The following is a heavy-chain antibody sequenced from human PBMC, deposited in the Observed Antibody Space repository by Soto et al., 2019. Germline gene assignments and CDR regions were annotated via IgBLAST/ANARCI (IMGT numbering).Heavy chain of an antibody. CDR2: IYPGDSDT. Sequence: GESLKISCKGSGYSFTSYWIGWVRQMPGKGLEWMGIIYPGDSDTRYSPSFEGQVTISADKSISTAYLQRSSLKASDTAMYYCARPREAGKNYYGVDVWGQGTTVTVSS. CDR3: ARPREAGKNYYGVDV. CDR1: GYSFTSYW. J-gene: IGHJ6*02. V-gene: IGHV5-51*01. D-gene: IGHD6-19*01.